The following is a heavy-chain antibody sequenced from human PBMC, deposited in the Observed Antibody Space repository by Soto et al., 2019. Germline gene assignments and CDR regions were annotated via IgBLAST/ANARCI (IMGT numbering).Heavy chain of an antibody. CDR1: GFTFSGSA. CDR2: IRSKPNNYAT. D-gene: IGHD3-3*01. CDR3: SRQASDFWSGKPQYYMDV. Sequence: EVQLVESGGGLVQPGGSLKLSCAASGFTFSGSAMHWVRQASGKGLEWVGRIRSKPNNYATAYGASVKGRFTISRDDSKNTAYLQMNSLNTEDSAVYNCSRQASDFWSGKPQYYMDVWGKGTTVTVSS. J-gene: IGHJ6*03. V-gene: IGHV3-73*01.